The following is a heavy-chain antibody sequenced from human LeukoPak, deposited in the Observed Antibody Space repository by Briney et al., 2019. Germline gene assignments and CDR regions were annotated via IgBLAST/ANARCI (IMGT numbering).Heavy chain of an antibody. Sequence: ASETLSLTCAVYGGSFSGYYWSWIRQPPGKGLEWIGEINHSGSTNYNPSLKSRVTISVDTSKNQFSLKLSSVTAADTAVYYRARQRGNRLTRSYFDYWGQGTLVTVSS. CDR1: GGSFSGYY. J-gene: IGHJ4*02. CDR3: ARQRGNRLTRSYFDY. V-gene: IGHV4-34*01. CDR2: INHSGST.